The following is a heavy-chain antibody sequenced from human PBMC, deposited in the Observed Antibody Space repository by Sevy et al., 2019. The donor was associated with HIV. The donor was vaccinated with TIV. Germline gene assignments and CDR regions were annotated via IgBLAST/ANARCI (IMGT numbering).Heavy chain of an antibody. CDR2: IYPGDSDT. D-gene: IGHD6-19*01. J-gene: IGHJ4*02. CDR1: GNIFTNYW. Sequence: GESLKISCQGSGNIFTNYWIGWVRQMPGKGLEWMGIIYPGDSDTKYSPSFQGQVTISVDKSINTAYLQWRSLKAPDTAVYYCARRQDSSTYHPFDYWGQGTLVTVSS. CDR3: ARRQDSSTYHPFDY. V-gene: IGHV5-51*01.